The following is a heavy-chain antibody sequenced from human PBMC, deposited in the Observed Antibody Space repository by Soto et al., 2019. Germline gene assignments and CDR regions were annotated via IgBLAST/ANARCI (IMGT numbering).Heavy chain of an antibody. CDR2: ISYDGSNK. CDR1: GFTFSSYA. D-gene: IGHD1-1*01. J-gene: IGHJ4*02. V-gene: IGHV3-30-3*01. Sequence: GGSLRLSCAASGFTFSSYAMHWVRQAPGKGLEWVAVISYDGSNKYYADSVKGRFTISRDNSKNTLYLQMNSLRAEDTAVYYCARGVGTTSGALDYWGQGTLVTVSS. CDR3: ARGVGTTSGALDY.